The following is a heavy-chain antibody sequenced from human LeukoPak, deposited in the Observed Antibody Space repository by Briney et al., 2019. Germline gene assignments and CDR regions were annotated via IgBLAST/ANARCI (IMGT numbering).Heavy chain of an antibody. CDR2: ISYDGSNK. Sequence: GGSLRLSCAASGFTFSSSAMSWVRQVPGKGLEWVAVISYDGSNKYYADSVKGRFTISRDNSKNTLYLQMNSLRAEDTAVYYCARDTYSSSWYSLDYWGQGTLVTVSS. D-gene: IGHD6-13*01. V-gene: IGHV3-30-3*01. CDR1: GFTFSSSA. J-gene: IGHJ4*02. CDR3: ARDTYSSSWYSLDY.